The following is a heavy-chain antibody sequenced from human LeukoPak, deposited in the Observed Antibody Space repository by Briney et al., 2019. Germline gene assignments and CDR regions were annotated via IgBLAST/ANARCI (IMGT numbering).Heavy chain of an antibody. CDR3: AKDSQWLVRGCFDS. V-gene: IGHV3-9*01. CDR2: TSWISGSI. D-gene: IGHD6-19*01. Sequence: GGSLSLSCAVSGFTFDDYAMHWVRPPPGKGLEWVAGTSWISGSIVYAGSVKGRFTISRDNAKNSLYLQMNSLRVEDTALYYCAKDSQWLVRGCFDSWGQGTLVTVSS. CDR1: GFTFDDYA. J-gene: IGHJ5*01.